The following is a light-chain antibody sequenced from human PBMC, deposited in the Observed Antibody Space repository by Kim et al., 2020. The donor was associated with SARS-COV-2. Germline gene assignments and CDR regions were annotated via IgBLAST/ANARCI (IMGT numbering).Light chain of an antibody. Sequence: SASVGDRVTITCRASQSISSWLAWYQQKPGKAPKILIYKASSLESGVPSRFSGSGSGTEFTLTISSLQPDDFATYYCQQYNSYPYTFGQGTKLEI. CDR2: KAS. V-gene: IGKV1-5*03. J-gene: IGKJ2*01. CDR1: QSISSW. CDR3: QQYNSYPYT.